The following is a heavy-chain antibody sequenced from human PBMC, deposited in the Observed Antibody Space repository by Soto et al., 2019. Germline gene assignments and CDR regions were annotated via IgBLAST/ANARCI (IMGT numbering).Heavy chain of an antibody. CDR1: GGSVSSGSYY. J-gene: IGHJ3*02. D-gene: IGHD1-26*01. CDR3: ARDEVGAQDHDAFDI. Sequence: SETLSLTCTVSGGSVSSGSYYWSWIRQPPGKGLEWIGYIYYSGSTNYNPSLKSRVTISVDTSKNQFSLKLSSVTAADTAVYYCARDEVGAQDHDAFDIWGQGTMVTVSS. V-gene: IGHV4-61*01. CDR2: IYYSGST.